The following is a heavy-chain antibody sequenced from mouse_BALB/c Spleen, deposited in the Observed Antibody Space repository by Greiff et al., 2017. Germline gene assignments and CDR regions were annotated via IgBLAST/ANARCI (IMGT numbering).Heavy chain of an antibody. CDR1: GFTFSSFG. D-gene: IGHD2-4*01. CDR3: ARSDDYDGFAY. J-gene: IGHJ3*01. CDR2: ISSGSSTI. V-gene: IGHV5-17*02. Sequence: EVKLQESGGGLVQPGGSRKLSCAASGFTFSSFGMHWVRQAPEKGLEWVAYISSGSSTIYYADTVKGRFTISRDNPKNTLFLQMTSLRSEDTAMYYCARSDDYDGFAYRGQGTLVTVSA.